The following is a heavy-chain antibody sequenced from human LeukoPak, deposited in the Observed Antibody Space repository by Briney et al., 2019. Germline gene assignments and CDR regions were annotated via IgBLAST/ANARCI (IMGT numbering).Heavy chain of an antibody. CDR3: ARDPYYYGSGSEFDY. V-gene: IGHV4-34*01. Sequence: PSETLSLTCAVYGGSFSGYYWSWIRQPPGKGLEWIGEINHSGSTNYNPSLKSRVTISVDTSKNQFSLKLSSVTAADTAVYYCARDPYYYGSGSEFDYWGQGTLVTVSS. CDR2: INHSGST. J-gene: IGHJ4*02. CDR1: GGSFSGYY. D-gene: IGHD3-10*01.